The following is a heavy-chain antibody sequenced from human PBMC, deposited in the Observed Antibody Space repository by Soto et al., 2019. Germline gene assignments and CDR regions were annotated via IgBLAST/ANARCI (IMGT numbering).Heavy chain of an antibody. D-gene: IGHD2-15*01. J-gene: IGHJ4*02. Sequence: ASVKVSCKASGYTFTRYGVSWVRQAPGQGLEWMGWIGAYNADTKYAQKLQGRVTMTTDTSTSTAYMELRSLRVDDTAVYYCVSCSGGSCFAHFYWGQGTLVTVSS. V-gene: IGHV1-18*01. CDR1: GYTFTRYG. CDR3: VSCSGGSCFAHFY. CDR2: IGAYNADT.